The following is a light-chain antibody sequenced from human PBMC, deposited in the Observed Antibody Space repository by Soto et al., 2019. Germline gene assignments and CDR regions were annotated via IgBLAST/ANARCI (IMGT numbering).Light chain of an antibody. CDR3: LQDYDYPRT. CDR1: QGIRTE. Sequence: AIQMTQSPSSLSASVGDRVTIACRASQGIRTELGWYQQKPGEAPKLLIYAASTLQSVVPSRFSGSGSGTDFTLTISSLQPEDFGTYYCLQDYDYPRTFGQGTKVEMK. J-gene: IGKJ1*01. V-gene: IGKV1-6*01. CDR2: AAS.